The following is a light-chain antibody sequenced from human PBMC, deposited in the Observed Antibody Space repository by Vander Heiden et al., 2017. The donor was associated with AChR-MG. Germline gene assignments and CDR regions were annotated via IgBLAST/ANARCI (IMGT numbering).Light chain of an antibody. CDR2: AAS. Sequence: DIQMTQSPSSLSASIGDTVTITCRSSQTISTYLNWYQQKEGRAPKLLIYAASTLQSGVPSRFRGSASGTTFTLTITGLQSEDFATYYCQETDSTPRATFGEGTKV. J-gene: IGKJ4*01. V-gene: IGKV1-39*01. CDR3: QETDSTPRAT. CDR1: QTISTY.